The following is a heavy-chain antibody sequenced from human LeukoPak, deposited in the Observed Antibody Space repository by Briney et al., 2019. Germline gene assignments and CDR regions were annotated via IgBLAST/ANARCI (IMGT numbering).Heavy chain of an antibody. Sequence: ASVKVSCKASGYNLTSYGISWVRQAPGQGLEWMGWISAYSGNTNYAQKLQGRVTMTTDTSTSTAYMELRSLRSDDTAVYYCARDVHCSSTSCFALDGTYMDVWGKGTTVTVSS. CDR3: ARDVHCSSTSCFALDGTYMDV. CDR1: GYNLTSYG. J-gene: IGHJ6*03. V-gene: IGHV1-18*01. D-gene: IGHD2-2*01. CDR2: ISAYSGNT.